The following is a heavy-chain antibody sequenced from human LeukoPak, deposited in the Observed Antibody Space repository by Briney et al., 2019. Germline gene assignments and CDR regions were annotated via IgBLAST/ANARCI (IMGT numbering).Heavy chain of an antibody. D-gene: IGHD6-13*01. CDR3: AKDAAGPEY. CDR2: ISASGGDT. J-gene: IGHJ4*02. V-gene: IGHV3-23*01. CDR1: GLTFSSYS. Sequence: GGSLRLSCVVSGLTFSSYSMSWVRQAPGKGLEWVSGISASGGDTWYPDSVKGRFTISRDNSKNTLFLQVNSLRVEDTAIYYCAKDAAGPEYWGQGTLVTVSS.